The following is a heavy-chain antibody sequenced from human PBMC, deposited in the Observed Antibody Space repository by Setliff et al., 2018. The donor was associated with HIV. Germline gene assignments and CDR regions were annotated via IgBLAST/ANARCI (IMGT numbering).Heavy chain of an antibody. D-gene: IGHD2-21*02. V-gene: IGHV4-4*02. CDR3: ARHDGTYCGGDCYLLGYFDL. Sequence: PSETLSLTCAVSGGSISSGTWWSWVRLPPGKELEWIGEIYHSGSTNYNPSLKSRVTISLDKSKNQFSLNLSSVTAADTAVYYCARHDGTYCGGDCYLLGYFDLWGRGTLVTVSS. J-gene: IGHJ2*01. CDR2: IYHSGST. CDR1: GGSISSGTW.